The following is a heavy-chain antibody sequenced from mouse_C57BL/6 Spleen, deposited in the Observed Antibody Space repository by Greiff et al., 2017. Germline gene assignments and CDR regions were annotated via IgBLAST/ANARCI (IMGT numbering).Heavy chain of an antibody. J-gene: IGHJ2*01. CDR3: ARRGLYYGSSYERVFDY. Sequence: VKLQQPGAELVMPGASVKLSCKASGYTFTSYWMHWVKQRPGQGLEWIGEIDPSDSYTNYNQKFKGKSTLTVDKSSSTAYMQLSSLTSEDSAVYYCARRGLYYGSSYERVFDYWGQGTTLTVSS. CDR2: IDPSDSYT. V-gene: IGHV1-69*01. D-gene: IGHD1-1*01. CDR1: GYTFTSYW.